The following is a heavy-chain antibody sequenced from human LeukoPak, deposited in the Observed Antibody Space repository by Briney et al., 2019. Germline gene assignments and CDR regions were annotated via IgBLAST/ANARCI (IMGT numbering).Heavy chain of an antibody. J-gene: IGHJ6*04. D-gene: IGHD2-2*01. CDR1: GYTFTSYY. CDR3: TLSLTDIVVVPAAMDV. CDR2: INPSGGST. Sequence: ASVKVSCKASGYTFTSYYMHWVRQAPGQGLEWMGIINPSGGSTSYAQKFQGRVTMTRDMSTSTVYMELSSLRSEDTAVYYCTLSLTDIVVVPAAMDVWGKGTTVTVSS. V-gene: IGHV1-46*01.